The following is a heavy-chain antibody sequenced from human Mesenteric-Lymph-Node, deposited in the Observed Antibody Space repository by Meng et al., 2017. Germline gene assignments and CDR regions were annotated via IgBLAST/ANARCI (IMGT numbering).Heavy chain of an antibody. CDR2: INPNSGGT. V-gene: IGHV1-2*02. Sequence: ASVKVSCKASGYTFTGYYMHWVRQAPGQGLEWMGWINPNSGGTNYAQKFQGRVTMTRDTSISTAYMELSRLRSDDTAVYYCARGRRSYGSGSPGARDAFDIWGQGTMVTVSS. CDR3: ARGRRSYGSGSPGARDAFDI. D-gene: IGHD3-10*01. J-gene: IGHJ3*02. CDR1: GYTFTGYY.